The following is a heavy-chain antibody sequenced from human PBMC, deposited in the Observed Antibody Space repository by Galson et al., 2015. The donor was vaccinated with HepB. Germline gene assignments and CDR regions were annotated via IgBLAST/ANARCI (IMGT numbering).Heavy chain of an antibody. CDR2: IRGSNGDT. D-gene: IGHD1-14*01. J-gene: IGHJ4*02. V-gene: IGHV3-23*01. CDR3: ARASPYGTTWHGANDY. CDR1: GFTFNNHA. Sequence: SLRLSCAASGFTFNNHALAWVRQAPGKGLEWVSAIRGSNGDTFYADSVKGRFTISRDSSKSTLYLQMNSLKAEDTAVYYCARASPYGTTWHGANDYWGQGTLVTVSS.